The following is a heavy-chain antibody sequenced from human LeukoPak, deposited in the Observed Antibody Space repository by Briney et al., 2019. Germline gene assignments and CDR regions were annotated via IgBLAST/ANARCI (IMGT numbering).Heavy chain of an antibody. Sequence: SGTLSLTCAVSGGSISSINWWNWVRQPPGKGLEWIGETHHGGNTNYNPSLKSRLTVSVDKSKNQFSLKLSSVTAADTAMYYCATFSTVVVSPYDAFDIWGQGTMVTVSS. CDR1: GGSISSINW. CDR3: ATFSTVVVSPYDAFDI. V-gene: IGHV4-4*02. J-gene: IGHJ3*02. D-gene: IGHD2-21*01. CDR2: THHGGNT.